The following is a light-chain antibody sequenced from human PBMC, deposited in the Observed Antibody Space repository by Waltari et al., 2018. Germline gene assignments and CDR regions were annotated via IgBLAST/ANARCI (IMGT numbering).Light chain of an antibody. V-gene: IGLV2-23*02. Sequence: QSALTQPASVSGSPGQSINISCTGTTSDIGTYDVVSWFQQRPGKAPQRLISEVSKRPSQISQRFSGSKSGNTASLTISGLQAEDEADYYCCSFANDSRVFGGGTKVTVL. CDR2: EVS. CDR1: TSDIGTYDV. J-gene: IGLJ3*02. CDR3: CSFANDSRV.